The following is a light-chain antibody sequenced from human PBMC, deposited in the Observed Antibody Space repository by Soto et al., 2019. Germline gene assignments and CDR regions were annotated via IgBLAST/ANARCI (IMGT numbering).Light chain of an antibody. CDR2: GAS. Sequence: EFVLTQSPGTLSLSPGERATLSCRASQSVSSSFLAWYQQKPGQAPRILIYGASTRATGIPDRFSGSGSGTDFTLTISRLEPEDFAVYYWQQYGSSPPLPFGGGTKVEIK. CDR1: QSVSSSF. J-gene: IGKJ4*01. V-gene: IGKV3-20*01. CDR3: QQYGSSPPLP.